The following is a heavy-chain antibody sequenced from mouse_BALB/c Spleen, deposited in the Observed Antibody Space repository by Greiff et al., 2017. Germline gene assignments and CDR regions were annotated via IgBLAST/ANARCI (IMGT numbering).Heavy chain of an antibody. Sequence: QVQLKESGPELVKPGASVKMSCKASGYTFTSYVMHWVKQRPGQGLEWIGYINPSTGYTEYNQKFKDKATLTADKSSSTAYMQLSSLTSEDSAVYYCAREIPFAYWGQGTLVTVSA. CDR1: GYTFTSYV. CDR3: AREIPFAY. CDR2: INPSTGYT. V-gene: IGHV1S26*01. J-gene: IGHJ3*01.